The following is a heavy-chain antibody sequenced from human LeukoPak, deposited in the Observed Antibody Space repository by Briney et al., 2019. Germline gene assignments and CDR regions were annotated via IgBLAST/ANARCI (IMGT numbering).Heavy chain of an antibody. Sequence: AGGSLRLSCAASGFTFEDYAMHWVRQAPGKGLEWVSGISWNSGNIDYADSVKGRFTISRDTAKNSLLLHMNSLRDEDAALYSCAKDMRFRSSSSVTRGDLDYWGQGTLVTVSS. CDR2: ISWNSGNI. D-gene: IGHD6-6*01. CDR3: AKDMRFRSSSSVTRGDLDY. V-gene: IGHV3-9*01. J-gene: IGHJ4*02. CDR1: GFTFEDYA.